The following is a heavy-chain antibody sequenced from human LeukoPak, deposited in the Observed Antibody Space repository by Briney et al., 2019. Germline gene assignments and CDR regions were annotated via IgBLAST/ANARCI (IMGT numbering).Heavy chain of an antibody. CDR1: GFTFSSYG. CDR2: IWYDGSNK. J-gene: IGHJ4*02. V-gene: IGHV3-33*01. Sequence: PGGSLRLSCAASGFTFSSYGMHWVRQAPVKGLEWVAVIWYDGSNKYYADSVKGRFTISRDNSKNTLYLQMNSLRAEDTAVYYCGTLAGGFDYWGQGTLVTVSS. D-gene: IGHD6-19*01. CDR3: GTLAGGFDY.